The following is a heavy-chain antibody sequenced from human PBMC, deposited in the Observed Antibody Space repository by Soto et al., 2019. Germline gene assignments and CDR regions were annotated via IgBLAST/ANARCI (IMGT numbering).Heavy chain of an antibody. CDR3: AKEDHNSGWYWDL. D-gene: IGHD6-13*01. CDR2: ITSSGSEA. Sequence: GGSLRLSCGASGLSISGSAMAWVRQAPGKWLEYVSSITSSGSEAFHAASVKGRFTMSRDNFKNMVYLQMNSLRAEDTGVYYCAKEDHNSGWYWDLWGQGALVTVSS. J-gene: IGHJ5*02. CDR1: GLSISGSA. V-gene: IGHV3-23*01.